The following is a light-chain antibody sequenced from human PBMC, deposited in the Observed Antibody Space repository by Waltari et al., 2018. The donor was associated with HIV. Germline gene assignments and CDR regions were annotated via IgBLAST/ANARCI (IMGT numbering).Light chain of an antibody. J-gene: IGKJ1*01. Sequence: DIQMTQSPSSLSASVGDRVTITCRASQDINNYLNWYQQKPGKAPKLLIYDASNLETGVPSRFTGSGSGTDFTFTISSLQPEDIATYYCQHYDNLLWTFGQGTKMEIE. CDR1: QDINNY. V-gene: IGKV1-33*01. CDR2: DAS. CDR3: QHYDNLLWT.